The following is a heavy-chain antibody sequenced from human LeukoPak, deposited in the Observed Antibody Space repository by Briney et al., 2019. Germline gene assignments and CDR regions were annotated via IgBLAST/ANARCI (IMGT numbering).Heavy chain of an antibody. CDR3: ARDRPHYYDSSGYYHWYFDL. CDR1: GGSISSYY. J-gene: IGHJ2*01. V-gene: IGHV4-59*01. Sequence: PETLSLTCTVSGGSISSYYWSWIRQPPGKGLEWIGYIYYSGSTNYNPSLKSRVTISVDTSKNQFSLKLSSVTAADTAVYYCARDRPHYYDSSGYYHWYFDLWGRGTLVTVSS. D-gene: IGHD3-22*01. CDR2: IYYSGST.